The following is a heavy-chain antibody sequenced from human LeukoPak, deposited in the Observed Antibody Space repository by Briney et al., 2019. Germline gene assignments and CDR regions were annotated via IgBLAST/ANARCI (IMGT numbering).Heavy chain of an antibody. J-gene: IGHJ3*02. Sequence: SETLSLTCTVSGGSISSGGYSWSWIRQPPGKGLEWIGYIYYSGSTNYNPSLKSRVTISVDTSKNQFSLKLSSVTAADTAVYYCARDGPGAFDIWGQGTMVTVSS. V-gene: IGHV4-61*08. CDR2: IYYSGST. CDR3: ARDGPGAFDI. CDR1: GGSISSGGYS.